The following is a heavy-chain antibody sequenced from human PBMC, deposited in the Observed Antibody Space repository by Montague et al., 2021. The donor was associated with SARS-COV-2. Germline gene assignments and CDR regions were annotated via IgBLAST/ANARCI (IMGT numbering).Heavy chain of an antibody. CDR1: GGSVNSGTYS. D-gene: IGHD3-3*01. V-gene: IGHV4-39*01. J-gene: IGHJ3*01. CDR2: IHYSGST. Sequence: SETLSLTCTVSGGSVNSGTYSWDWIRQPPGKGLEWIVSIHYSGSTSYXXXLKSRVTISIDTSKNHFSLRVNSVTAADSAVYFCAGRPGASCCVFWSGGFDFWGQGTMVTVS. CDR3: AGRPGASCCVFWSGGFDF.